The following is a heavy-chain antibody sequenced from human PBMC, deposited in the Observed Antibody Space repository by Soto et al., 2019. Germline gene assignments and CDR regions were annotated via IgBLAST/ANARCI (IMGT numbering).Heavy chain of an antibody. V-gene: IGHV3-33*01. Sequence: QVQLVESGGGVVQPGRSLRLSCAASGFTFSSYGMHWVRQAPGKGLEWVAVIWYDGSNKYYADSVKGRFTISRDNSKNTLYLQMNSLRAEDTAVYYCARDYGGHLWSYYYYGMDVWGQGTTVTVSS. CDR2: IWYDGSNK. CDR1: GFTFSSYG. D-gene: IGHD5-18*01. J-gene: IGHJ6*02. CDR3: ARDYGGHLWSYYYYGMDV.